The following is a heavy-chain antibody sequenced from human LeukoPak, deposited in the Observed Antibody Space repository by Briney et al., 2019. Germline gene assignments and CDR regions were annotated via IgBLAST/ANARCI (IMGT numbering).Heavy chain of an antibody. CDR3: AKDRRLPWDYFDS. CDR2: IDGSGGST. V-gene: IGHV3-23*01. Sequence: GGSLRLSCVASGFTFSSFAMSWFRQAPGRGLEWVSAIDGSGGSTYYADSVKGRFTISRDNSKNTLYLQMNSLRAEDTAIYYCAKDRRLPWDYFDSWGQGTLVTVSS. D-gene: IGHD5-12*01. CDR1: GFTFSSFA. J-gene: IGHJ4*02.